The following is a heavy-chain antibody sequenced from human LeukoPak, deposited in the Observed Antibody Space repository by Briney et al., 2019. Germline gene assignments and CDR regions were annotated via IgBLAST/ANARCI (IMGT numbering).Heavy chain of an antibody. J-gene: IGHJ4*02. V-gene: IGHV4-61*02. CDR1: GGSISSGSYY. CDR2: IYTSGST. D-gene: IGHD3-3*01. CDR3: ATASYDFWSGYYNDY. Sequence: PSETLSLTCTVSGGSISSGSYYWSWIRQPAGKGLGWIGRIYTSGSTNYNPSLKSRVTISVDTSKNQFSLKLSSVTAADTAVYYCATASYDFWSGYYNDYWGQGTLVTVSS.